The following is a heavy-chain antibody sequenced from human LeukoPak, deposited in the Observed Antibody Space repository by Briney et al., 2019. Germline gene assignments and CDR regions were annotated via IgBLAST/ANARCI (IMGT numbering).Heavy chain of an antibody. CDR2: ISWNSGSI. CDR1: GFTFDDDA. V-gene: IGHV3-9*01. CDR3: AKSPAGYSYGSWFDP. J-gene: IGHJ5*02. D-gene: IGHD5-18*01. Sequence: PGGSLRLSCAASGFTFDDDAMHWVRQAPGKGLEWVSGISWNSGSIGYADSVKGRFTISRDNAKNSLYLQMNSLRAEDTALYYCAKSPAGYSYGSWFDPWGQGTLVTVSS.